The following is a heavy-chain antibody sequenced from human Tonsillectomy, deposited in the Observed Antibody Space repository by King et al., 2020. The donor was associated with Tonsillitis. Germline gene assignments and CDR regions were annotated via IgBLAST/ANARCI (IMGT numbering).Heavy chain of an antibody. CDR2: IKDKTDGGTT. Sequence: VQLVESGGGLVKPGGSLRLSCAASGFTFSDAWMSWVRQAPGKGLEWVGRIKDKTDGGTTDYAAPVKGRFTISRDDSKHMLYLQMNSLKTEDTAVYYCTTRYCSSTRCYEAYFDYWGQGTLVTVSS. J-gene: IGHJ4*02. CDR3: TTRYCSSTRCYEAYFDY. D-gene: IGHD2-2*01. V-gene: IGHV3-15*01. CDR1: GFTFSDAW.